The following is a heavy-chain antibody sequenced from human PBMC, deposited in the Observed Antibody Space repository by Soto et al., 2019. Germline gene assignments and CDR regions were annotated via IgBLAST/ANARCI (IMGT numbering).Heavy chain of an antibody. CDR1: GFTFSSYA. V-gene: IGHV3-23*01. Sequence: EVQLLESGGGLVQPGGSLRLSCAASGFTFSSYAMSWVRQAPGKGLEWVSAISGSGGSTYYADSVKGRFTISRDNSKNTLYLQMNSLRPEDTAVYYCASGQCGTSCYSPDYWGQGTLVIVSS. J-gene: IGHJ4*02. D-gene: IGHD3-22*01. CDR3: ASGQCGTSCYSPDY. CDR2: ISGSGGST.